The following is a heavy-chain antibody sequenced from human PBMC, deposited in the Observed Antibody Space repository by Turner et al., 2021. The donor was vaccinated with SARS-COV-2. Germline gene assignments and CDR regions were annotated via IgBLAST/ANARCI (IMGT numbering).Heavy chain of an antibody. CDR2: FDPEYGET. CDR1: GYTLTELS. V-gene: IGHV1-24*01. J-gene: IGHJ3*02. Sequence: QVQLVQAGAEVKKPGASVKVSGKVAGYTLTELSMHWVRQAPGKGLEWMGGFDPEYGETIYAQKFQGRVTMTEDTSADTAYMELSSPRSEDTAVYYCATCRDGYNWGAFHIWGQGTMVTVSS. CDR3: ATCRDGYNWGAFHI. D-gene: IGHD5-12*01.